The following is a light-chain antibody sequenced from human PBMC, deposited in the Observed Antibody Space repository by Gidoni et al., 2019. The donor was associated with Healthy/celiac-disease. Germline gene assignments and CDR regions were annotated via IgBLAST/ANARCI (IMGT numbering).Light chain of an antibody. V-gene: IGKV3-15*01. CDR2: GAS. CDR1: QSVSSN. CDR3: QQYNNWPPT. J-gene: IGKJ2*01. Sequence: EIVMTQSPATLSVSPGERATLSCRARQSVSSNLAWYQQKPGQAPRLLIYGASTRATGIPARFSGSGSGTEFTLNISSLQSEDFAVYYCQQYNNWPPTFGQGTKLEIK.